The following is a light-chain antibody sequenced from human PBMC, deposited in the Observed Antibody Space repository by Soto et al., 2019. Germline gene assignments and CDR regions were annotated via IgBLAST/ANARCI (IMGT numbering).Light chain of an antibody. CDR1: QTVLYSSNNRDY. CDR2: WAS. CDR3: HQYYDSPLT. Sequence: DIVMTQSPDSLAVSLGERATINCRSSQTVLYSSNNRDYLAWYQQKPGQPPKLLIYWASARESGVPDRFSGSGSGTDFTLTISSLQAEDVAVYYRHQYYDSPLTFGGGTKVEIK. J-gene: IGKJ4*01. V-gene: IGKV4-1*01.